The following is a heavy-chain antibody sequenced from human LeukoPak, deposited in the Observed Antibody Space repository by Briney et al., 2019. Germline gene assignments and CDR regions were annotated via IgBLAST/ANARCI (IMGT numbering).Heavy chain of an antibody. V-gene: IGHV4-59*01. CDR3: ARAVEGATTYYFDY. CDR2: IYYSGST. CDR1: GGSISSYY. D-gene: IGHD1-26*01. J-gene: IGHJ4*02. Sequence: SETLSLTCTVSGGSISSYYWSWIRQPPGKGLEGIGYIYYSGSTNYNPSLKSRVTISVDTTKNQFSLKLSSVTAADTAVYYCARAVEGATTYYFDYWGQGTLVTVSS.